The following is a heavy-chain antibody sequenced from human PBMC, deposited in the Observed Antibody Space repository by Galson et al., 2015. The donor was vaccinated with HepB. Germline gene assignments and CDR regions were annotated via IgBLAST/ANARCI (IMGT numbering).Heavy chain of an antibody. Sequence: SVKVSCKASGGTFSSYTISWVRQAPGQGLEWMGRIIPILGIANYAQKFQGRVTITADKSTSTAYMELRSLRSDDTAVYYCARVTPDGSGSSAVYYYYGMDVWGQGTTVTVAS. CDR2: IIPILGIA. D-gene: IGHD3-10*01. V-gene: IGHV1-69*02. J-gene: IGHJ6*02. CDR1: GGTFSSYT. CDR3: ARVTPDGSGSSAVYYYYGMDV.